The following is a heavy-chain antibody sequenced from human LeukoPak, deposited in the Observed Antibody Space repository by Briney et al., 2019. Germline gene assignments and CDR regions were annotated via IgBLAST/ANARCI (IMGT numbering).Heavy chain of an antibody. J-gene: IGHJ4*02. V-gene: IGHV3-66*02. D-gene: IGHD6-13*01. Sequence: GGSLRLSCAASGFTVSSNYMNWVRQAPGKGLEWVSLIYSGGDTYYADYVKGRFTISRDNSKNTLYLQMNNLRPEDTAVYYCTRGPGSTWYSDYWGQGTLVTVSS. CDR3: TRGPGSTWYSDY. CDR1: GFTVSSNY. CDR2: IYSGGDT.